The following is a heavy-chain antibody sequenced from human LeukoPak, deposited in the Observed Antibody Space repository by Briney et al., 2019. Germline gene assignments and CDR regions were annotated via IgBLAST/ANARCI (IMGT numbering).Heavy chain of an antibody. D-gene: IGHD2-2*02. J-gene: IGHJ4*02. CDR1: GFTVSSNY. CDR3: AKDGHCSSTSCYIGGLDY. Sequence: PGGSLRLSCAASGFTVSSNYMSWVRQAPGKGLEWVSAISGSGGSTYYADSVKGRFTISRDNSKNTLYLQMNSLRAEDTAVYYCAKDGHCSSTSCYIGGLDYWGQGTLVTVSS. V-gene: IGHV3-23*01. CDR2: ISGSGGST.